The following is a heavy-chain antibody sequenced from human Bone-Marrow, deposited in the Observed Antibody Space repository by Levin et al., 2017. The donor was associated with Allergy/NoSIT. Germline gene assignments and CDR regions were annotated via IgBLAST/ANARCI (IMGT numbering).Heavy chain of an antibody. V-gene: IGHV3-30*04. Sequence: AGGSLRLSCGASGITFSSYPMHWVRQAPGKGLEWVAAISDDGNGQQYVDSVKGRFTISRDNSKNMLYLEMNSLRPEDTGLYFCATSIYLTYYFESWGLGTLVTVSS. CDR1: GITFSSYP. D-gene: IGHD2/OR15-2a*01. CDR3: ATSIYLTYYFES. J-gene: IGHJ4*02. CDR2: ISDDGNGQ.